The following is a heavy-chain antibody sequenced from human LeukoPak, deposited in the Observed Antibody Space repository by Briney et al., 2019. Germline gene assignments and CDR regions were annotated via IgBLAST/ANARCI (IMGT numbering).Heavy chain of an antibody. Sequence: GGSLRLSCAASGFTFSDYYMRWIRPAPGKGPEGVSYISSSGSTIYYADSVKGRFTISRDNAKNSLYLQMNSLRAEDTAVYYCARDGVPATRKTPYYFDFWGQGTLVTVSS. D-gene: IGHD2-2*01. CDR3: ARDGVPATRKTPYYFDF. CDR2: ISSSGSTI. V-gene: IGHV3-11*01. CDR1: GFTFSDYY. J-gene: IGHJ4*02.